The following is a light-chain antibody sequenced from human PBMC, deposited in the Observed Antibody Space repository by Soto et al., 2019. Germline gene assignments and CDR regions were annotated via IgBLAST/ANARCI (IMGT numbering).Light chain of an antibody. Sequence: QSVLTQPPSASGAPGQTVTISCSGRSSNIGSNYVYWYQQLPETAPRLLLYRADQRPSGIPDRFSGSKSGTSASLAISGLRSEDEADYYCAAWDDTLSGLVFGGGTKDTVL. J-gene: IGLJ2*01. CDR3: AAWDDTLSGLV. CDR2: RAD. CDR1: SSNIGSNY. V-gene: IGLV1-47*01.